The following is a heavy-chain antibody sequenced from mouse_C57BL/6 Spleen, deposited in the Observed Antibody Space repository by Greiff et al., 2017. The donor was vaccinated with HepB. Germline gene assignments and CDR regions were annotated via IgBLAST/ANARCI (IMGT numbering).Heavy chain of an antibody. V-gene: IGHV1-69*01. Sequence: VQLQQPGAELVMPGASVKLSCKASGYTFTSYWMHWVKQRPGQGLEWIGEIDPSDSYTNYNQKFKGKSTLTVDKSSSTAYMQLSGLTSEDSAVYYCARKVSLDYWGQGTTLTVSS. CDR3: ARKVSLDY. J-gene: IGHJ2*01. CDR1: GYTFTSYW. D-gene: IGHD6-2*01. CDR2: IDPSDSYT.